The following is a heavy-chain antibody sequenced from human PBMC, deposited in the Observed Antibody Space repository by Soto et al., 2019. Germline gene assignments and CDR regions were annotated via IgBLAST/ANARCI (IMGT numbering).Heavy chain of an antibody. D-gene: IGHD3-16*01. CDR2: IIPIFGTA. CDR1: GGTFSRYA. Sequence: QVQLVQSGAEVKKPGSSGKVSCWASGGTFSRYAISWVRQAPGQGLEWMGGIIPIFGTANYAQKFQGRVNNTADESTSPAYMELSSMRSEDTAVYYFASTYYWGQGSRVTVSS. V-gene: IGHV1-69*01. J-gene: IGHJ4*02. CDR3: ASTYY.